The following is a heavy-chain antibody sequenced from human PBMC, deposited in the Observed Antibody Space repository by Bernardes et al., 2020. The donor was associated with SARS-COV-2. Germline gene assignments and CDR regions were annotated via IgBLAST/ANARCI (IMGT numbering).Heavy chain of an antibody. CDR1: GYSLTHSW. D-gene: IGHD1-26*01. Sequence: GEFLNSSGHNSGYSLTHSWIGWARPIPGKGLEWMGFIYFDDSETTYRPSFQGQVTISVDKSISTAYLQWSRLEASDTATYYCARHPRISGGSSLFDSWGQGTLVTVSS. J-gene: IGHJ4*02. CDR2: IYFDDSET. V-gene: IGHV5-51*01. CDR3: ARHPRISGGSSLFDS.